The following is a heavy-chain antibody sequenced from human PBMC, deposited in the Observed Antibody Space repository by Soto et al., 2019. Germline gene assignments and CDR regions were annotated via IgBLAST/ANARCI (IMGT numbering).Heavy chain of an antibody. D-gene: IGHD5-12*01. CDR1: GFPFSGYA. V-gene: IGHV3-23*01. CDR2: ISNTGGST. Sequence: EVQLLQSGGDWVQPGGSLRLSCAASGFPFSGYAMSWVRQAPGKGLEWVSGISNTGGSTFYADSVKGRFTISRDNSENKLSLQMNSLKAEDTAVYFWAKDQAGGWISHGYDHWGQGTRVAVSA. J-gene: IGHJ5*02. CDR3: AKDQAGGWISHGYDH.